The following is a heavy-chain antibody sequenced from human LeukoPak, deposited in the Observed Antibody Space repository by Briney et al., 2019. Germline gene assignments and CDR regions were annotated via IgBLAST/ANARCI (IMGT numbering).Heavy chain of an antibody. CDR1: GFTFSSYW. J-gene: IGHJ4*02. V-gene: IGHV3-7*01. Sequence: GGSLRLSCAASGFTFSSYWMSWARQAPGEGLEWVAHIKRGGSEKYYVDSVKGRFTISREKAKNSLYLQMNSLRAEDTAVYYCARAFHYYDSSGAIDYWGQGTLVTVSS. CDR3: ARAFHYYDSSGAIDY. D-gene: IGHD3-22*01. CDR2: IKRGGSEK.